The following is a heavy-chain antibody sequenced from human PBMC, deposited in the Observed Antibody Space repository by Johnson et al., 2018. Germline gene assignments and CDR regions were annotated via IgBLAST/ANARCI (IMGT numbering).Heavy chain of an antibody. Sequence: EVQLVETGGGLVQPGGSLRLSCAASGFTFSSYDMHWVRQATGKGLEWVSAIGTAGDTYYPGSVKGRFTISRDNAKNSLYLQMNSLRAEDTAVYYCARYVQWLVQGYYYYYMDVWGKGTTVTVSS. CDR2: IGTAGDT. V-gene: IGHV3-13*01. J-gene: IGHJ6*03. CDR3: ARYVQWLVQGYYYYYMDV. D-gene: IGHD6-19*01. CDR1: GFTFSSYD.